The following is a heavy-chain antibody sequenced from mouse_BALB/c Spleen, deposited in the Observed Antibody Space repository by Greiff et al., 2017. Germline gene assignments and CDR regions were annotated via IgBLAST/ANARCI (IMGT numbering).Heavy chain of an antibody. V-gene: IGHV1-12*01. J-gene: IGHJ3*01. D-gene: IGHD2-4*01. CDR1: GYTFTSYN. CDR3: ARSIYYDYDGGPWFAY. Sequence: QVQLQQSGAELVKPGASVKMSCKASGYTFTSYNMHWVKQTPGQGLEWIGAIYPGNGDTSYNQKFKGKATLTADKSSSTAYMQLSSLTSEDSAVYYCARSIYYDYDGGPWFAYWGQETLVTVSA. CDR2: IYPGNGDT.